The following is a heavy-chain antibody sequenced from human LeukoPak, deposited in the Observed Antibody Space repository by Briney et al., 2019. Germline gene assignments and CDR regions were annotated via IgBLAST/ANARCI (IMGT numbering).Heavy chain of an antibody. Sequence: GGSLRLSCAASGFTFSSYSMNWVRQAPGKGLEWVSSISSSSSYIYYADSVKGRFTISRDNAKNSLYLQMNSLRAEDTAVYYCAREERRITMIVVVIPLDYWGQGTLVTVSS. CDR2: ISSSSSYI. CDR3: AREERRITMIVVVIPLDY. V-gene: IGHV3-21*01. J-gene: IGHJ4*02. CDR1: GFTFSSYS. D-gene: IGHD3-22*01.